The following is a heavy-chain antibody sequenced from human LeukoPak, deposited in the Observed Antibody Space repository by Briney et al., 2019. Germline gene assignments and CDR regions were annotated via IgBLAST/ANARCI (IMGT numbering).Heavy chain of an antibody. D-gene: IGHD5-18*01. CDR2: INWNSGSI. Sequence: GGSLRLSCAASGFNFDDYTMHWVRRAPGKGLEWVSGINWNSGSIDYADSVKGRFTISRDNAKNSLYLQMDSLRAEDTALYYCAKEKVDTDMATYYYFYYMDVWGKGTTVTVSS. CDR3: AKEKVDTDMATYYYFYYMDV. CDR1: GFNFDDYT. V-gene: IGHV3-9*01. J-gene: IGHJ6*03.